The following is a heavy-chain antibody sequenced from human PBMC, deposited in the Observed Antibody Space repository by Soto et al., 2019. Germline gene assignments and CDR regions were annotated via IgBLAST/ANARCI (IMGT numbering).Heavy chain of an antibody. D-gene: IGHD5-18*01. CDR2: VYYSGST. CDR1: GGSISSYY. Sequence: PSETLSLTCTGSGGSISSYYWSWIRPPPGKGLEWIGYVYYSGSTNYNPSLKSRVTISVDTSKNQFSLNLTSVTAADTAVYYCATAYYSYGYFDYWGQGTLVTVSS. CDR3: ATAYYSYGYFDY. J-gene: IGHJ4*02. V-gene: IGHV4-59*01.